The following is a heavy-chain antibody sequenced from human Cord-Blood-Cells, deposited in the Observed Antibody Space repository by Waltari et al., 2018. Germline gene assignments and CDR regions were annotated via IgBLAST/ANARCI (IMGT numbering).Heavy chain of an antibody. Sequence: EVQLLESGGGLVQPGGSLRLSCAASGFTFSSYAMSWVRQAPGKGLEWVSAISGSGGSTYYADSVKGRFTISRDNSKNTLYLQMNSLRAEDTAVYYCAKDHSGGSYSGSAFDIWGQGTMVTVSS. CDR3: AKDHSGGSYSGSAFDI. CDR1: GFTFSSYA. J-gene: IGHJ3*02. V-gene: IGHV3-23*01. CDR2: ISGSGGST. D-gene: IGHD1-26*01.